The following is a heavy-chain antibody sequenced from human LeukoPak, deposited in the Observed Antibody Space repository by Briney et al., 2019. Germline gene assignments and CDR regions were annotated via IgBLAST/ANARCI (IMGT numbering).Heavy chain of an antibody. D-gene: IGHD6-13*01. CDR3: ARGVYIAAAQYGY. CDR2: TYHRSKWYN. V-gene: IGHV6-1*01. Sequence: SQTLSLTCAISGDSVSSNSAAWNWIRQSPSRGLEWLGRTYHRSKWYNDYAVSVKSRITINPDTSKNQFSLQLNSVTAADTAVYYCARGVYIAAAQYGYWGQGTLVTVSS. CDR1: GDSVSSNSAA. J-gene: IGHJ4*02.